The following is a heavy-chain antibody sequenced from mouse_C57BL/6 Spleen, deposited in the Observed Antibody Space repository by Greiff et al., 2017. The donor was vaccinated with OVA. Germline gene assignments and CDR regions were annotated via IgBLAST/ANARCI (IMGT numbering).Heavy chain of an antibody. CDR1: GYTFTSYW. V-gene: IGHV1-55*01. D-gene: IGHD1-1*01. Sequence: QVQLQQPGAELVKPGASVKMSCKASGYTFTSYWITWVKQRPGQGLEWIGDIYPGSGSTNYNEKFKGKATLTVDTSSSTAYMQLSSLTSEDSAVYYCAREDYYYGSRAGYWGQGTTLTVSS. J-gene: IGHJ2*01. CDR2: IYPGSGST. CDR3: AREDYYYGSRAGY.